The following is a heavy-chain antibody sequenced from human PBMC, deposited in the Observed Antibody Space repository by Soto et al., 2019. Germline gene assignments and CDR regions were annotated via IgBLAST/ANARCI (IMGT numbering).Heavy chain of an antibody. V-gene: IGHV4-59*01. CDR1: GGSISSYY. CDR3: ARTRAAAGSLYYYYYYGMDV. J-gene: IGHJ6*02. D-gene: IGHD6-13*01. Sequence: SETLSLTCTVSGGSISSYYWSWIRQPPGKGLEWIGYIYYSGSTNYNPSLKSRVTISVDTSKNQFSLKLSSVTAADTAVYYCARTRAAAGSLYYYYYYGMDVWGQGTTVTVSS. CDR2: IYYSGST.